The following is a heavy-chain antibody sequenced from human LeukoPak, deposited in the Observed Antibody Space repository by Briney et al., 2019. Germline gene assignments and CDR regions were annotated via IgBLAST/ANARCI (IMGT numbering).Heavy chain of an antibody. Sequence: GGSLRLSCSASGFTFSSHAMHWVRQAPGTGLEYVSAISSDGGSTYYADSVKGRFTTSRDNSKNTLYLQMNSLRAEDTAVYYCAKRSGRGAYYFDYWGQGTLVTVSS. D-gene: IGHD6-19*01. CDR3: AKRSGRGAYYFDY. CDR1: GFTFSSHA. J-gene: IGHJ4*02. V-gene: IGHV3-64*04. CDR2: ISSDGGST.